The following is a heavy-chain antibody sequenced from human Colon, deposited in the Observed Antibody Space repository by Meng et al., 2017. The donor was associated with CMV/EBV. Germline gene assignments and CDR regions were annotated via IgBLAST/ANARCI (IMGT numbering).Heavy chain of an antibody. D-gene: IGHD6-25*01. CDR3: ATGGGTEAATAGVFDF. CDR1: GINIIWHA. Sequence: SWKASGINIIWHAMHWVRQAPGKGLEWVATISSDGSKKYYGDSVKGRFTISRDNSRNAQFLELNSLRDEDTAVYFCATGGGTEAATAGVFDFWGQGTLVTVSS. CDR2: ISSDGSKK. V-gene: IGHV3-33*01. J-gene: IGHJ4*02.